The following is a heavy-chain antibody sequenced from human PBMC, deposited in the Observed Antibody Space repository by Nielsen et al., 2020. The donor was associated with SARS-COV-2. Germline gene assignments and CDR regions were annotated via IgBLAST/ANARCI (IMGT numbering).Heavy chain of an antibody. CDR1: GFTFDDYA. CDR3: CGSGSVFGDYYYGMDV. V-gene: IGHV3-9*01. J-gene: IGHJ6*02. Sequence: SLKIPCAASGFTFDDYAMHWVRQASGKGLEWVSGISWNSGSIGYADSVKGRFTISRDNAKNSLYLQMNSLRAEDTALYYCCGSGSVFGDYYYGMDVWGQGTTVTVSS. D-gene: IGHD3-10*01. CDR2: ISWNSGSI.